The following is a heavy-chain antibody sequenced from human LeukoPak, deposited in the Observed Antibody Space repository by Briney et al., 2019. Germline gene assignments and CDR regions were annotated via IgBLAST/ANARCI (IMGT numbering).Heavy chain of an antibody. J-gene: IGHJ4*02. D-gene: IGHD1-26*01. V-gene: IGHV3-48*01. CDR1: GFTFSSYA. Sequence: PGGSLRLSCAASGFTFSSYAMNWVRQAPGTGLEWVSYISPSSTLIYYADSVKGRFTISRDNAKKSLFLRMNSLRAEDTAVYYCASLASEWELPEVDYWGLGTLVTVSS. CDR2: ISPSSTLI. CDR3: ASLASEWELPEVDY.